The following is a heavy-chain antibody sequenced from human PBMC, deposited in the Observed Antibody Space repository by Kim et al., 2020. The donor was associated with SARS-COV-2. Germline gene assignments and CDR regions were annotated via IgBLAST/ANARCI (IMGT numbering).Heavy chain of an antibody. CDR3: AKSFSGSDFGYDY. CDR2: ISYDGSNK. CDR1: GFTFNTYG. V-gene: IGHV3-30*18. D-gene: IGHD1-26*01. Sequence: GGSLRLSCAASGFTFNTYGMHWVRQAPGKGLEWVAVISYDGSNKDYADSVKGRFTISRDNSKNTLYLQMNSLRLEDTAVYYCAKSFSGSDFGYDYWGQGTLVTVSS. J-gene: IGHJ4*02.